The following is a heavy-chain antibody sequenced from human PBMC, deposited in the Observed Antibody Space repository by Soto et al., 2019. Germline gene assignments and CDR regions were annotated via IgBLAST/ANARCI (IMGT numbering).Heavy chain of an antibody. Sequence: AASVKVSCKASGYTFTSYGISWVRQAPGQGLEWMGWISAYNGNTNYAQKLQGRVTMTTDTSTSTAYMELRSLRSDDTAVYYCATYYCSSTSCYPYYYYGMDVWGQGTTVTVSS. D-gene: IGHD2-2*01. CDR2: ISAYNGNT. V-gene: IGHV1-18*04. J-gene: IGHJ6*02. CDR1: GYTFTSYG. CDR3: ATYYCSSTSCYPYYYYGMDV.